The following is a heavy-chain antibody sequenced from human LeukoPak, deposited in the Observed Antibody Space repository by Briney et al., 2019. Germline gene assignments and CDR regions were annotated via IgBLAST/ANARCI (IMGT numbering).Heavy chain of an antibody. D-gene: IGHD3-22*01. CDR3: ARVTGYVIEDYFDY. J-gene: IGHJ4*02. V-gene: IGHV4-4*07. CDR1: GGSISSYY. CDR2: IYTSGST. Sequence: PSETLSLTCTVSGGSISSYYWSWIRQPAGKGLEWIGRIYTSGSTNYNPSLKSRVTMSVDTPKNQFSLKLSSVTAADTAVYYCARVTGYVIEDYFDYWGQGTLVTVSS.